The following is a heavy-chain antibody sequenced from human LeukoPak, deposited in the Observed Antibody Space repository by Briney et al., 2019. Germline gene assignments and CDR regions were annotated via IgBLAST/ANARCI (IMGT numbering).Heavy chain of an antibody. CDR2: IAVGSGNT. Sequence: TSVKVSCKSSGLTFSSSAVQWVRQARGQRLEWIGWIAVGSGNTNSAQKFFGRVTMTRDMSTSTASMELSSLRSEDTAMYYCAAGAYSYGSGSYYPDVFDIWGQGTMVTVSS. CDR1: GLTFSSSA. J-gene: IGHJ3*02. D-gene: IGHD3-10*01. V-gene: IGHV1-58*01. CDR3: AAGAYSYGSGSYYPDVFDI.